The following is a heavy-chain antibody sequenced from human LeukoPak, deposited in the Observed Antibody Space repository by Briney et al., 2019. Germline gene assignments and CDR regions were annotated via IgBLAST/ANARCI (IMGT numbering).Heavy chain of an antibody. D-gene: IGHD3-10*01. J-gene: IGHJ4*02. CDR2: LSGSGGGT. CDR1: GFTFSSYA. CDR3: AKDRSGNRPMNFDY. V-gene: IGHV3-23*01. Sequence: GGSLTLSCAASGFTFSSYAMSWVRQPPGKGLEWVSGLSGSGGGTYYADSVKGRFTISRDNSKNTLYLQMSSLRAEDTAVYYGAKDRSGNRPMNFDYWGQGTLVTVSS.